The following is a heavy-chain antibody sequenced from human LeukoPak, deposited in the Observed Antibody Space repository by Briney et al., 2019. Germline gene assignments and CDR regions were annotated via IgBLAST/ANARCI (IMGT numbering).Heavy chain of an antibody. CDR1: GDSITSSNW. J-gene: IGHJ3*02. CDR3: ARPAYGGGPDAFDI. D-gene: IGHD4-23*01. V-gene: IGHV4/OR15-8*01. Sequence: SETLSLTCDVSGDSITSSNWWSWVRQPPGKGLEWIGEIYHSGDTTFTNFNPSLKSRVTISVDKSRNQFSLKVISVTAADTAVYYCARPAYGGGPDAFDIWGQGTMVTVSS. CDR2: IYHSGDTTFT.